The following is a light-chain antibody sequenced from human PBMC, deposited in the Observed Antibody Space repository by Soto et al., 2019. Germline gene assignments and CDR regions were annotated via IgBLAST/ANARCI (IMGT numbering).Light chain of an antibody. V-gene: IGKV1-5*01. CDR1: QSISTW. CDR2: DAS. Sequence: DIQMTQSPATLSASVGDRVTITCRASQSISTWLAWYQQKSGRAPKLLVYDASSLQSGVPSRLRGSGSGTDFTLTISSLQPDDFATYYCQQYSSSPYTFGQGTKLETK. CDR3: QQYSSSPYT. J-gene: IGKJ2*01.